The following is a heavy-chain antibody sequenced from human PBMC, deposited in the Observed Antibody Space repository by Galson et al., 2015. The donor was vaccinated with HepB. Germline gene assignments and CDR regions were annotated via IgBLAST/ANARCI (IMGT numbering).Heavy chain of an antibody. V-gene: IGHV4-34*01. Sequence: LSLTCAVYGGSFSGYYWSWIRQPPGKGLEWIGEINHSGSTNYNPSLKSRVTISVDTSKNQFSLKLSSVTAADTAVYYCARAGDGYTSPIGYFDYWGQGTLVTVSS. D-gene: IGHD5-24*01. CDR1: GGSFSGYY. J-gene: IGHJ4*02. CDR3: ARAGDGYTSPIGYFDY. CDR2: INHSGST.